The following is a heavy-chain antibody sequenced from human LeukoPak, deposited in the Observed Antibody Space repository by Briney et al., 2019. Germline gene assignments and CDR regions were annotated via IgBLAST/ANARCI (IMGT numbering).Heavy chain of an antibody. J-gene: IGHJ4*02. CDR1: GFTFSSYS. V-gene: IGHV3-21*01. CDR3: ARESRAYGELDY. D-gene: IGHD3-10*01. Sequence: GGSLRLSCAASGFTFSSYSMNWVRQAPGKGREWVSSISSSSYIYYVDSVKGRFTISRDNAKNSLYLQMNSLRAEDTAVYYCARESRAYGELDYWGQGTLVTVSS. CDR2: ISSSSYI.